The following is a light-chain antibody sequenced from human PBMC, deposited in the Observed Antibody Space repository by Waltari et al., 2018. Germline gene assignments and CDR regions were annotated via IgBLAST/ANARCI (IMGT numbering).Light chain of an antibody. CDR2: GAS. J-gene: IGKJ1*01. CDR1: QSVSSN. V-gene: IGKV3-15*01. CDR3: QQSSNWPRT. Sequence: EIVMTQSPATLSVSPGGRATLSCRASQSVSSNLAWYQQKPGQAPRLLIYGASTRATGIPARFSGSGSGTEFTLTISSLRSEDFAVYYCQQSSNWPRTFGQGTKVEIK.